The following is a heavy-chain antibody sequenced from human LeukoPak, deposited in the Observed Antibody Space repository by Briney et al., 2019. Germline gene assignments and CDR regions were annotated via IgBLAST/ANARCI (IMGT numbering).Heavy chain of an antibody. CDR1: GFTFSSYW. CDR3: AKSTGYSTTGRDFDS. J-gene: IGHJ4*02. D-gene: IGHD6-13*01. V-gene: IGHV3-23*01. Sequence: PGGSLRLSCAASGFTFSSYWMSWVRQAPGKGLEWVSDISGGGATTFYADSVKGRFTISRDNSKNTLYLQLSSLRAEDTAVYYCAKSTGYSTTGRDFDSWGRGTLVTVSS. CDR2: ISGGGATT.